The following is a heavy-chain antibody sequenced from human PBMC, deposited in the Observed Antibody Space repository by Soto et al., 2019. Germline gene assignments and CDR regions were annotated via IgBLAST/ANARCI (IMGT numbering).Heavy chain of an antibody. CDR2: ISPYTGNT. CDR1: GYIFVNYG. V-gene: IGHV1-18*01. Sequence: QVQLVQSGDEVKKPGASVKVSCKASGYIFVNYGIAWVRQAPGQGLEWMGWISPYTGNTHSATKIQGRLTMTTDTSTSTAYMDLGSLTSDDTGGYYFVMVDNYVTPTPQDVWGQGTTVTVSS. D-gene: IGHD3-16*01. J-gene: IGHJ6*02. CDR3: VMVDNYVTPTPQDV.